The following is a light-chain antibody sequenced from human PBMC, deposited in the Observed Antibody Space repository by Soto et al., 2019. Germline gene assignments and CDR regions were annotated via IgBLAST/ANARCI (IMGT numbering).Light chain of an antibody. V-gene: IGKV1-5*03. CDR3: HQYNSYSYT. Sequence: DIQMTQSPSTLSASVGDRVTITCRASQSISSWLAWYQQKPGKAPKLLIYKASSLESWVPSRFSGSGSGTEFTRTISSLQPDDFATYYGHQYNSYSYTFGQGTKLEIK. J-gene: IGKJ2*01. CDR2: KAS. CDR1: QSISSW.